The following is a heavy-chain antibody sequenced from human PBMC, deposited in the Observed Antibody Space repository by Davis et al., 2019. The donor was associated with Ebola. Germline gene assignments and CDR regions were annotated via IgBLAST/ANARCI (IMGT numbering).Heavy chain of an antibody. CDR2: ISAYNGNT. D-gene: IGHD2-15*01. V-gene: IGHV1-18*01. CDR3: ARDFPIVVVVAATSYYYGMGV. Sequence: ASVKVSCKASGYTFTSYGISWVRQAPGQGLEWMGWISAYNGNTNYAQKLQGRVTMTTDTSTSTAYMELRSLRSDDTAVYYCARDFPIVVVVAATSYYYGMGVWGQGTTVTVSS. J-gene: IGHJ6*02. CDR1: GYTFTSYG.